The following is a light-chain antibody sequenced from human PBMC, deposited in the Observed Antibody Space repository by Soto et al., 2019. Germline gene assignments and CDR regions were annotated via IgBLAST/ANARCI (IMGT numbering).Light chain of an antibody. Sequence: SYELTQPPSVSVAPGETAMITCGGNDIGSKSVHWYQQRPGQAPVLVVYDDRDRPSGIPERFSGSNSGSTATLTISRVEAGDEADYYCQVWDTSNDHVVFGGGTKLTVL. V-gene: IGLV3-21*02. CDR3: QVWDTSNDHVV. J-gene: IGLJ2*01. CDR2: DDR. CDR1: DIGSKS.